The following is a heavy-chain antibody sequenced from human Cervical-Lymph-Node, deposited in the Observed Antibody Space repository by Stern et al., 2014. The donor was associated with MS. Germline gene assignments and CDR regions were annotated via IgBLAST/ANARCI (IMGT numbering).Heavy chain of an antibody. Sequence: QVQLVQSGGEVKKPGASVKVSCKASGYTFATFGISWVRQAPSRGLEWMGLVSAGYGKASLAQKYQGRVTMTTDTATNTAYLELRSLTPDDTAVYYCARDSPYGTGSYHRDYFDSWGQGTLVTVSS. J-gene: IGHJ4*02. V-gene: IGHV1-18*01. CDR2: VSAGYGKA. CDR3: ARDSPYGTGSYHRDYFDS. CDR1: GYTFATFG. D-gene: IGHD3-10*01.